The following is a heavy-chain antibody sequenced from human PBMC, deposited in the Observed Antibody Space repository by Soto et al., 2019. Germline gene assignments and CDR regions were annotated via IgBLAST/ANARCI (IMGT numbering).Heavy chain of an antibody. Sequence: PGESLKISCKGSGYSFTSYWISWVRQMPGKGLEWMGRIDPSDSYTNYSPSFQGHVTISADKSISTAYLQWSSLKASDTAMYYCARHSLSVVVPAAMWGDYYYYGMDVWGQRTTVTVSS. V-gene: IGHV5-10-1*01. CDR2: IDPSDSYT. D-gene: IGHD2-2*01. CDR1: GYSFTSYW. J-gene: IGHJ6*02. CDR3: ARHSLSVVVPAAMWGDYYYYGMDV.